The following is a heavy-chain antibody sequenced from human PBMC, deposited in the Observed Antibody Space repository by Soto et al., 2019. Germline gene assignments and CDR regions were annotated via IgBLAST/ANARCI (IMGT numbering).Heavy chain of an antibody. CDR1: GYTFTGYY. CDR2: INPNSGGT. V-gene: IGHV1-2*04. D-gene: IGHD5-12*01. CDR3: AREGIRGYEHDAFDI. Sequence: GASVKVSCKASGYTFTGYYMHWVRQAPGQGLEWMGWINPNSGGTNYAQKFQGWVTMTRDTSISTAYMELSRLRSDDTAVYYCAREGIRGYEHDAFDIWGQGTMVTVSS. J-gene: IGHJ3*02.